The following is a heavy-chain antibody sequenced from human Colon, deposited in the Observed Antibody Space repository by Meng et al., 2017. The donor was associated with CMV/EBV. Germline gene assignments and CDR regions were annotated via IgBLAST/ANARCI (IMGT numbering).Heavy chain of an antibody. CDR1: GFTFSGYG. V-gene: IGHV3-30*02. CDR2: IRLGGSEK. CDR3: AKVYDFGSGSQA. Sequence: GGSLRLSCEAAGFTFSGYGMHWVRQAPGKGLEWVAFIRLGGSEKNYGDPVKGRFTISRDNSKNTLYLEMNDLREEDTAVYYCAKVYDFGSGSQAWGQGTLVTVSS. D-gene: IGHD3/OR15-3a*01. J-gene: IGHJ5*02.